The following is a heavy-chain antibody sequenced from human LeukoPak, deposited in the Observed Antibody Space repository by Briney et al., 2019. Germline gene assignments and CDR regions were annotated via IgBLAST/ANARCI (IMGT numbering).Heavy chain of an antibody. Sequence: PSETLSLTCAVYGGSFSGYYWSWIRQPPGKGLEWIGEINHSGSTNYNPSLKSRVTISVDPSKNQFSLKLSSVTAADTAVYYCARVIGYYDFWSGYYGTWYMDVWGKGTTVTVSS. CDR2: INHSGST. V-gene: IGHV4-34*01. CDR1: GGSFSGYY. D-gene: IGHD3-3*01. CDR3: ARVIGYYDFWSGYYGTWYMDV. J-gene: IGHJ6*03.